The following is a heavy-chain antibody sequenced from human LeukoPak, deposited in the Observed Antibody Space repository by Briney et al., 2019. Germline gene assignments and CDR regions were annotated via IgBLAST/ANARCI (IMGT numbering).Heavy chain of an antibody. D-gene: IGHD4-17*01. Sequence: SQTLSLTCTVSGGSISSGDYYWSWIRQPPGKGLEWIGEIYHSGSTNYNPSLKSRVTISVDKSKNQFSLKLSSVTAADTAVYYCARDSIGRYDYGDQRYFDLWGRGTLVTVSS. J-gene: IGHJ2*01. CDR3: ARDSIGRYDYGDQRYFDL. CDR2: IYHSGST. V-gene: IGHV4-30-4*01. CDR1: GGSISSGDYY.